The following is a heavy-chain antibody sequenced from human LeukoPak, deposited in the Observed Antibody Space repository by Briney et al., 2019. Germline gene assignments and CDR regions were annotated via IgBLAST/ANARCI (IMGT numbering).Heavy chain of an antibody. CDR2: ISSSGSTL. Sequence: PGWSLTLSCAASGFTFSHYYMSWIRQAPGRELAWVSYISSSGSTLYYADTVKGRFTICRDNAKNSLYLQMSSLRAEDTAVYYCAREANGAGAAVNFDDAFDIWGQGSKVTVSS. D-gene: IGHD6-13*01. V-gene: IGHV3-11*01. CDR1: GFTFSHYY. J-gene: IGHJ3*02. CDR3: AREANGAGAAVNFDDAFDI.